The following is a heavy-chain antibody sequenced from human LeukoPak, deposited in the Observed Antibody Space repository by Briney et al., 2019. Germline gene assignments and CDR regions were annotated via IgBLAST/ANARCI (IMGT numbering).Heavy chain of an antibody. J-gene: IGHJ4*02. V-gene: IGHV1-2*02. CDR1: GYTFTGYY. D-gene: IGHD3-22*01. Sequence: ASVKVSCKASGYTFTGYYMHWVRQAPGQGLEWMGWINPNSGGTNYPQKFVGRVTMTRDTSISTAYMELSRLTSDDTAVYYCARVPYDSSGYYRDWGQGTLVTVSS. CDR3: ARVPYDSSGYYRD. CDR2: INPNSGGT.